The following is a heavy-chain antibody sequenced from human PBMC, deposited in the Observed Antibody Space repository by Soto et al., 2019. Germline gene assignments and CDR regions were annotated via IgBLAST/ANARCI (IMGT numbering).Heavy chain of an antibody. CDR1: GFAFRSHA. CDR3: ARSSVHIAAAGRLDL. V-gene: IGHV3-30*14. CDR2: ISSDGATK. D-gene: IGHD6-13*01. J-gene: IGHJ5*02. Sequence: PGGSLRLSCTASGFAFRSHAMQWVRQAPGKGLEWVAVISSDGATKYVADSLKGRFTISRDNFESTMSLQVNNLRPEDTALYYCARSSVHIAAAGRLDLWGPGTLVTVS.